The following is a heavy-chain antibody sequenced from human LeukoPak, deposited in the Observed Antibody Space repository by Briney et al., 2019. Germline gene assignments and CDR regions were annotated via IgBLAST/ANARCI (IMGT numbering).Heavy chain of an antibody. Sequence: GRSLRLSCAASGFTFSSYGMHWVRQAPGKGLEWVAVIWYDGSNKYYADSVKGRFTISRDNARNSVFLQMNSLRAEDTAVYYCARDAGGIAAAGHFDYWGQGTLVSVSS. J-gene: IGHJ4*02. CDR3: ARDAGGIAAAGHFDY. D-gene: IGHD6-13*01. CDR1: GFTFSSYG. CDR2: IWYDGSNK. V-gene: IGHV3-33*01.